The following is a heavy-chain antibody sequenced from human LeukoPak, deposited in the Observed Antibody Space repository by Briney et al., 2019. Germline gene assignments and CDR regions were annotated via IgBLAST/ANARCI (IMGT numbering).Heavy chain of an antibody. V-gene: IGHV3-74*03. Sequence: GGSLRLSCAASGFTFSSYWMHWVRQAPGKGLVWVSRINGDGTSTTYADSVKGRFTISRDNAKNTLYLQMNSLRAEGTAVYYCARVDVLSGGWGQGTLVTVSS. CDR2: INGDGTST. CDR3: ARVDVLSGG. J-gene: IGHJ4*02. CDR1: GFTFSSYW. D-gene: IGHD2-8*01.